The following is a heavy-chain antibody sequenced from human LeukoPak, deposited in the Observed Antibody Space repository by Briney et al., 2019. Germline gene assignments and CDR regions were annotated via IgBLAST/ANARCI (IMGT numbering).Heavy chain of an antibody. D-gene: IGHD3-3*01. Sequence: TSETLSLTCAVYGGSFSGYYWSWIRQPPEKGLEWIGEINHSGSTNYNPSLKSRVTISVDTSKNQFSLKLSSVTAADTAVYYCARTPYDFWIDYWGQGTLVTVS. CDR1: GGSFSGYY. J-gene: IGHJ4*02. V-gene: IGHV4-34*01. CDR3: ARTPYDFWIDY. CDR2: INHSGST.